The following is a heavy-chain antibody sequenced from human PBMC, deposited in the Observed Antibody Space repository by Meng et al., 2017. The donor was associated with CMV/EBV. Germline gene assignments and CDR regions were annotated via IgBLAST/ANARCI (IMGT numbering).Heavy chain of an antibody. CDR1: GFTSRNA. J-gene: IGHJ6*02. V-gene: IGHV3-23*03. CDR2: IYSGGSNT. D-gene: IGHD4/OR15-4a*01. Sequence: GGSLRLSCTASGFTSRNAMSWVRQAPGKGLEWVSVIYSGGSNTYYADSVKGRFTISRDNSKNTLYLQMNSLRAEDTAVYYCAKDQRLTSDPYGMDVWGQGTTVTVSS. CDR3: AKDQRLTSDPYGMDV.